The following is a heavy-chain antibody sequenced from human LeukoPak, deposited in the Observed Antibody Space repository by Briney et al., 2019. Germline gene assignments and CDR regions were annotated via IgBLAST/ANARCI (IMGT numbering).Heavy chain of an antibody. Sequence: GRSLRLSCAASGFTFDDYAMHWVRQAPGKGLEWVSGISWNSGSIGYADSVKGRFTISRDNAKNSLYLQMNSLRAEDTALYYCAKDKRYMGQLAYFDYWGQGTLVTVSS. CDR1: GFTFDDYA. V-gene: IGHV3-9*01. CDR2: ISWNSGSI. D-gene: IGHD6-6*01. J-gene: IGHJ4*02. CDR3: AKDKRYMGQLAYFDY.